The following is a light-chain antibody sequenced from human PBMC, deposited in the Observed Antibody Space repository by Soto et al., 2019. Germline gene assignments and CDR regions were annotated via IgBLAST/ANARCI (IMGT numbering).Light chain of an antibody. CDR3: QQRSNWPT. CDR1: QSFSGSY. CDR2: GAS. V-gene: IGKV3D-20*02. J-gene: IGKJ1*01. Sequence: EIVFAQSPGTLSVSPGERATLSFRASQSFSGSYLAWYQQKPGQAPRLLISGASNRATGIPDRFSGSGSGTDFTLTISSLEPEDFAVYYCQQRSNWPTFGQGTKVDIK.